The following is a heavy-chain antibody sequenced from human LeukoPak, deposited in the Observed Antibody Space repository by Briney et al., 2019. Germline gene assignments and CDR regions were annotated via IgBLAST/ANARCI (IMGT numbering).Heavy chain of an antibody. Sequence: PPETLPLTCAVSGYSISSGYYWGWIRQPPGKGLEWIGSIYHSGSTYYNPSLKSRVTISVDTSKNQFSLKLSSVTAADTAVYYCASLVGATTYYYYMDGWGKGTTVTVSS. D-gene: IGHD1-26*01. V-gene: IGHV4-38-2*01. CDR2: IYHSGST. CDR3: ASLVGATTYYYYMDG. CDR1: GYSISSGYY. J-gene: IGHJ6*03.